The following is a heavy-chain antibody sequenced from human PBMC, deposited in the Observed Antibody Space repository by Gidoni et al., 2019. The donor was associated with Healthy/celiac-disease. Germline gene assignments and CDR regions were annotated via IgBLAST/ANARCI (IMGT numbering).Heavy chain of an antibody. CDR1: GGSISSSSYY. J-gene: IGHJ6*02. V-gene: IGHV4-39*01. CDR3: ARLGITMVRGVIYYYGMDV. D-gene: IGHD3-10*01. CDR2: IYYSGST. Sequence: QLQLQESGPGLAKPSETLSLTCTVSGGSISSSSYYWGWIRQPPGKGLEWIGSIYYSGSTYYNPSLKSRVTISVDTSKNQFSLKLSSVTAADTAVYYCARLGITMVRGVIYYYGMDVWGQGTTVTVSS.